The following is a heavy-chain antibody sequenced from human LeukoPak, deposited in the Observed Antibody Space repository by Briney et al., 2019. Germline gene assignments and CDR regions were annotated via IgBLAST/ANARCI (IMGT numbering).Heavy chain of an antibody. J-gene: IGHJ6*02. Sequence: PGGSLRLSCAASGFTLSSYGMHWVRQAPGKGLEWVAVISYDGSNKYYADSVKGRFTISRDNSKNTLYLQMNSLRAEDTAVYYCASPMAAGPVSYYYYGMDVWGQGTTVTVSS. CDR3: ASPMAAGPVSYYYYGMDV. CDR1: GFTLSSYG. CDR2: ISYDGSNK. D-gene: IGHD6-13*01. V-gene: IGHV3-30*03.